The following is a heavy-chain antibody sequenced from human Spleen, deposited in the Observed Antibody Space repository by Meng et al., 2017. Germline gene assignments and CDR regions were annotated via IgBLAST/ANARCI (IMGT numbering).Heavy chain of an antibody. CDR2: MKSNVDGGTV. CDR3: TTDLPFTEGGVITT. CDR1: GFIFSNAW. Sequence: GESLKISCVASGFIFSNAWMTWVRQAPGKGLEWIGRMKSNVDGGTVDYAAAVKGRFFISRDDSENTFYLQMNSLKTEDTAVYYCTTDLPFTEGGVITTWGQGTRVTVSS. J-gene: IGHJ5*02. V-gene: IGHV3-15*01. D-gene: IGHD3-16*02.